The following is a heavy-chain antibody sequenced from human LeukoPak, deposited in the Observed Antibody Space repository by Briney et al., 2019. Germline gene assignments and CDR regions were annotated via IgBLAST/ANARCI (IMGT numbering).Heavy chain of an antibody. Sequence: GGSLRLSCGASGFTFNTYAMSWVRQAPGKGLEWVSSISGSGDSTYYADPVKGRFTISRDNSKNTLYLQMNSLRAEDTAVYYCARDSFRIGVVIPPNWFDPWGQGTLVTVSS. CDR1: GFTFNTYA. CDR3: ARDSFRIGVVIPPNWFDP. J-gene: IGHJ5*02. CDR2: ISGSGDST. V-gene: IGHV3-23*01. D-gene: IGHD3-3*01.